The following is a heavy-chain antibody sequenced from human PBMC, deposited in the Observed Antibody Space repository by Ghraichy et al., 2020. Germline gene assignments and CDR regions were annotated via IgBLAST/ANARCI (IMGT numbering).Heavy chain of an antibody. CDR2: ISAYNGNT. J-gene: IGHJ4*02. D-gene: IGHD6-19*01. CDR3: AREVYDVEIAVAGSSDY. Sequence: ASVKVSCKASGYTFTSYGISWVRQAPGQGLEWMGWISAYNGNTNYAQKLQGRVTMTTDTSTSTAYMELRSLRSDDTAVYYCAREVYDVEIAVAGSSDYWGQGTLVTVSS. CDR1: GYTFTSYG. V-gene: IGHV1-18*04.